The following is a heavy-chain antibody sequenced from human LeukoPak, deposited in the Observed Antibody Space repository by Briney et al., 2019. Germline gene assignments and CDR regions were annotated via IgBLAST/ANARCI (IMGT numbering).Heavy chain of an antibody. CDR3: AREFGVAGLAMDV. CDR2: IYSGGST. V-gene: IGHV3-53*01. D-gene: IGHD3-3*01. Sequence: PGGSLRLSCAASGLTVSSNYMSWVRQAPGKGLEWVSVIYSGGSTYYAESVKGRFTISRDNSRNTLYLQMKSLRAEDTAVYYCAREFGVAGLAMDVWGKGTTVTVSS. CDR1: GLTVSSNY. J-gene: IGHJ6*04.